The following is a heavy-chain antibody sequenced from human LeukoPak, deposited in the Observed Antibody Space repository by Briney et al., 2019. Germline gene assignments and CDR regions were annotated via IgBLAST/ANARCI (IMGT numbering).Heavy chain of an antibody. CDR2: IYSGGST. D-gene: IGHD6-19*01. V-gene: IGHV3-53*01. CDR3: AKDPQRSSGQSPLRPFDY. J-gene: IGHJ4*02. Sequence: QSGGSLRLSCAASGFTVSSNYMSWVRQAPGKGLEWVSVIYSGGSTYYADSVKGRFTISRDNSKNTLYLQMNSLRAEDTAVYYCAKDPQRSSGQSPLRPFDYWGQGTLVTVSS. CDR1: GFTVSSNY.